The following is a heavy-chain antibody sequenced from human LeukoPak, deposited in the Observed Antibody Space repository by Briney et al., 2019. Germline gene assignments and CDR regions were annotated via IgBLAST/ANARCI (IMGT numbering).Heavy chain of an antibody. D-gene: IGHD6-19*01. CDR1: GFTFSTYW. CDR3: ARIYSSGRGNDALDI. V-gene: IGHV3-15*01. J-gene: IGHJ3*02. Sequence: GGSLRLSCAASGFTFSTYWMSWVRQAPGKGLEWVGRIKSKTDGGTTDYAAPVKGRFTNSRDDSKNTLYLQMNSLRAEDTAVYYCARIYSSGRGNDALDIWGQGTMVSVSS. CDR2: IKSKTDGGTT.